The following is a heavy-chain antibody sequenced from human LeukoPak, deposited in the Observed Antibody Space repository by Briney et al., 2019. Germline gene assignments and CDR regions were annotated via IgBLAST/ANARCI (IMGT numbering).Heavy chain of an antibody. J-gene: IGHJ4*02. CDR1: GGSISSYY. CDR3: ARDYYDSSGYYFHFGY. D-gene: IGHD3-22*01. V-gene: IGHV4-4*07. CDR2: IYTSGST. Sequence: PSETLSLTCTVSGGSISSYYWSWIRQPAGKGLEWIGRIYTSGSTNYNPSLKSRVTMSVDTSKNQFSLKLSSVTAADTAVYYCARDYYDSSGYYFHFGYWGQGTLVTVSS.